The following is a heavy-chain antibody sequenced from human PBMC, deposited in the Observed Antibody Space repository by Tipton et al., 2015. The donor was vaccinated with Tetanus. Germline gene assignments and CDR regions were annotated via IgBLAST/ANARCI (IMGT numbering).Heavy chain of an antibody. D-gene: IGHD5-18*01. CDR1: GGSISPYY. CDR3: VRLYSYGSLYWFDP. Sequence: TLSLTCTVSGGSISPYYWSWIRQPPGKGLEWIGYIYYSGSTNYNPSLESRVTISVDTSKNQFSLKLRSVTAADTAVYYCVRLYSYGSLYWFDPWGQGTLVTVSS. CDR2: IYYSGST. J-gene: IGHJ5*02. V-gene: IGHV4-59*01.